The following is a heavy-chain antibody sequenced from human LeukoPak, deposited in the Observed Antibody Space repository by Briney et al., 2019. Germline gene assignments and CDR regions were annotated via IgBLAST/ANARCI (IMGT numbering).Heavy chain of an antibody. V-gene: IGHV3-48*03. CDR1: GFTFRSYE. J-gene: IGHJ3*01. CDR3: ARDRSKVTAYDDALDF. D-gene: IGHD2-21*02. CDR2: ISDIGTTQ. Sequence: PGGSLRLSCAASGFTFRSYELNWVRQAPGKGLVWVSYISDIGTTQHYADSVKGRFIISRDNAKNSLYLQMNSLTAEDTAVYYCARDRSKVTAYDDALDFWGQGTMVIVSS.